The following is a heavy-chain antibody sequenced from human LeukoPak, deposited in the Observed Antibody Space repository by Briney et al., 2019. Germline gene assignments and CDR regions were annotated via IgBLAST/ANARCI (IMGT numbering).Heavy chain of an antibody. Sequence: PGGSLRLSCAASGFTFSSYDMHWVRQAPGKGLEWVAFIRYDGSNTYYAGSVKGRFTISRDNSKNTLFLQMNSLTAEDTAVYYCAKAYSYFDHWGQGTLVTVSS. CDR1: GFTFSSYD. CDR2: IRYDGSNT. CDR3: AKAYSYFDH. V-gene: IGHV3-30*02. J-gene: IGHJ4*02. D-gene: IGHD4-11*01.